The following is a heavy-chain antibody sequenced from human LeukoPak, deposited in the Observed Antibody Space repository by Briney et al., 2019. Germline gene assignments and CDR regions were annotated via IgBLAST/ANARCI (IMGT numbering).Heavy chain of an antibody. V-gene: IGHV4-30-2*01. D-gene: IGHD3-3*01. Sequence: SQTLSLTCTVSGGSISSGGYYWSWIRQPPGKGLEWIGYIYHSGSTYYNPSLKSRVTISVDRSKNQFSLKLSSVTAADTAVYYCARSAASRVTIFGVVANYYYMDVWGKGTTVTVSS. CDR3: ARSAASRVTIFGVVANYYYMDV. CDR1: GGSISSGGYY. J-gene: IGHJ6*03. CDR2: IYHSGST.